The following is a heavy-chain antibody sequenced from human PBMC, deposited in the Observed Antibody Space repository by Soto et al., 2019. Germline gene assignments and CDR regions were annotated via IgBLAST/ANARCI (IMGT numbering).Heavy chain of an antibody. D-gene: IGHD3-3*01. CDR1: GGSVSRVSYY. V-gene: IGHV4-61*01. J-gene: IGHJ4*02. Sequence: SETLSLTCNVSGGSVSRVSYYWSWIRQSPGKGLEWIGYVYYSGSTNYNPSLKSRVTISVDTSKNQFSLKLRSVTAADTAVYYCAASISIFGVVPFWGQGTLVTVSS. CDR3: AASISIFGVVPF. CDR2: VYYSGST.